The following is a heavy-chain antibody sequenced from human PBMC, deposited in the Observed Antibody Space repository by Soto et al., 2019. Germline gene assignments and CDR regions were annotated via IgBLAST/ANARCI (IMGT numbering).Heavy chain of an antibody. V-gene: IGHV4-31*03. CDR3: ARDRVVVAATNPDYYYYYYMDV. CDR1: GGSISSGGYY. D-gene: IGHD2-15*01. J-gene: IGHJ6*03. Sequence: QVQLQESGPGLVKPSQTLSLTCTVSGGSISSGGYYWSWIRQHPGKGLEWIGYIYYSVSTYYNPSLKSRVTISVDTSKNQFSLKLSSVTAADTAVYYCARDRVVVAATNPDYYYYYYMDVWGKGTTVTVSS. CDR2: IYYSVST.